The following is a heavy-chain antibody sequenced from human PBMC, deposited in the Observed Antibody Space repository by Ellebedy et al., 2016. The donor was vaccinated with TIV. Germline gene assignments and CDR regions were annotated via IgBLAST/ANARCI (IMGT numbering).Heavy chain of an antibody. Sequence: SETLSLTCTVSGGSICSYYWSWIRQPAGKGLEWIGRIYTSGSTNYNPSLKSRVTMSVDTSKNQFSLKLSSVTAADTAVYYCARDSADDPYYYHYYGMDVWGQGTTVTVSS. J-gene: IGHJ6*02. CDR1: GGSICSYY. D-gene: IGHD1-1*01. CDR3: ARDSADDPYYYHYYGMDV. V-gene: IGHV4-4*07. CDR2: IYTSGST.